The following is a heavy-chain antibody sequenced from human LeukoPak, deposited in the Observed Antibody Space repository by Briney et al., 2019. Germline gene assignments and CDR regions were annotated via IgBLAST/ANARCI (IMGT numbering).Heavy chain of an antibody. J-gene: IGHJ5*02. Sequence: SGTLSLTCAVSGGSISSSNWWSWVRQPPGKGLEWIGEIYHSGSTNYNPSLKSRVTISVDKSKNQFSLKLSSVTAADTAVYYCARDRWYGELWDGNWFDPWGQGTLVTVFS. CDR2: IYHSGST. V-gene: IGHV4-4*02. CDR3: ARDRWYGELWDGNWFDP. D-gene: IGHD3-10*01. CDR1: GGSISSSNW.